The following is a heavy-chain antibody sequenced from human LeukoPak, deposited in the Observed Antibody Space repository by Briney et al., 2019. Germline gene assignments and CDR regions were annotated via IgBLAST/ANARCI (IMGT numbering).Heavy chain of an antibody. V-gene: IGHV3-48*03. D-gene: IGHD3-10*01. Sequence: GGSLRLSCTAPGFTFSNSEMNWVRKAPGKGLEWISYISTRGNTIYYADSVKGRFTISRDNAKNSLFLQMNSLRAEDTALYYCARISGSGGSYYYYYMDVWGKGTTVTVSS. CDR3: ARISGSGGSYYYYYMDV. CDR1: GFTFSNSE. J-gene: IGHJ6*03. CDR2: ISTRGNTI.